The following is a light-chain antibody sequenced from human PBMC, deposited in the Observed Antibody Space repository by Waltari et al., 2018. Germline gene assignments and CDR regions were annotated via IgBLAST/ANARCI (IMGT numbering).Light chain of an antibody. V-gene: IGLV4-69*01. Sequence: QLVLTQSPPASASLGASVKLTCTLSSGHSTNIIAWLQQQPEQGPRYLMNVNSDGSHNKGVGIPDRFSGSSSGAERYLTISSLQSEDEADYYCQTGGHGTWVFGGGTRLTVL. CDR2: VNSDGSH. J-gene: IGLJ3*02. CDR1: SGHSTNI. CDR3: QTGGHGTWV.